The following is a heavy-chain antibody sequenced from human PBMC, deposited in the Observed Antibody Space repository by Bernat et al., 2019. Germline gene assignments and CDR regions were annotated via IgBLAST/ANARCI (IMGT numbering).Heavy chain of an antibody. CDR3: ARAAFWSGYLNHDAFDI. V-gene: IGHV3-53*01. J-gene: IGHJ3*02. Sequence: EVQLVESGGGLIQPGGSVRLSCAASWLTVSSNYMSWVRQAPGKGLEWVSDIYSGGSTYYADSVKCRFTITRDNAKNTLYLQMNSRRAEDTAVYYCARAAFWSGYLNHDAFDIWGQGTMVTVSS. CDR1: WLTVSSNY. CDR2: IYSGGST. D-gene: IGHD3-3*01.